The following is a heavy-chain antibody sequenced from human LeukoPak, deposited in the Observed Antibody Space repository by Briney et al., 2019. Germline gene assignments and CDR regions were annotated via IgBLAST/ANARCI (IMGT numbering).Heavy chain of an antibody. J-gene: IGHJ4*02. V-gene: IGHV4-59*12. CDR2: ISDTGST. D-gene: IGHD3-22*01. CDR3: ARDDSSGYYPDY. CDR1: GGSISSYY. Sequence: SETLSLTCIVSGGSISSYYWSWIRQPPGKGLEWIGYISDTGSTNYNPSLKSRVTISVDTSKNQFSLKLSSVTAADTAVYYCARDDSSGYYPDYWGQGTLVTVSS.